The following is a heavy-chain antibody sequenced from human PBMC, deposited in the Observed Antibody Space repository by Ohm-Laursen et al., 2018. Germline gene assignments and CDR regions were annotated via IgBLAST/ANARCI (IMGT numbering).Heavy chain of an antibody. CDR1: GFTFRGYG. V-gene: IGHV3-33*01. CDR2: IRHDGVEQ. CDR3: GRVGYDSRGYPVDY. Sequence: SLRLSCAASGFTFRGYGMEWVRQAPGKGLEWVAVIRHDGVEQFHADSVKGRFTTSRDNSRNTLYLQMKSLRAEDTAVYYCGRVGYDSRGYPVDYWGQGTLVSVSS. D-gene: IGHD3-22*01. J-gene: IGHJ4*02.